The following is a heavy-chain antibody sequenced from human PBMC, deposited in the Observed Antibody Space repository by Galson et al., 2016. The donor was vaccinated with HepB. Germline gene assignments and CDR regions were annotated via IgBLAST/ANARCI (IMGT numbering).Heavy chain of an antibody. V-gene: IGHV3-11*06. CDR1: GFTFSNYY. D-gene: IGHD6-13*01. J-gene: IGHJ4*02. Sequence: SLRLSCAASGFTFSNYYMNWIRQAPGKGLEWVSYISSSSSYTNYADSVKGRFTISRDNAKNSLYLQMNSLRAEDTAVYYCARGSSWYFRLCYYWGQGTLVTVSS. CDR2: ISSSSSYT. CDR3: ARGSSWYFRLCYY.